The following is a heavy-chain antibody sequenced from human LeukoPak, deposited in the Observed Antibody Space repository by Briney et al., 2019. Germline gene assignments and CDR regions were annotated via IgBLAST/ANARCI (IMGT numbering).Heavy chain of an antibody. D-gene: IGHD5-24*01. CDR1: GYSFTSSG. CDR2: IGGYKGDT. CDR3: ARSPLEMATTPDAFDI. V-gene: IGHV1-18*01. J-gene: IGHJ3*02. Sequence: ASVKVSCKASGYSFTSSGISWVRQAPGQGLEWMGWIGGYKGDTKFAQKFQGRVTMTTDTSTSTAYMELRSLRSDDTAVYYCARSPLEMATTPDAFDIWGQGTMVTVSS.